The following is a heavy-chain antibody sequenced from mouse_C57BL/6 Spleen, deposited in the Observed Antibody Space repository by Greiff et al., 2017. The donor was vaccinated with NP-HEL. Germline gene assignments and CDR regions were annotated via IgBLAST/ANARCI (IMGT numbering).Heavy chain of an antibody. CDR3: ARNYAGKGGDD. D-gene: IGHD2-4*01. CDR2: IDPSDSYT. V-gene: IGHV1-69*01. CDR1: GYTFTSYW. J-gene: IGHJ2*01. Sequence: QVQLQQPGAELVMPGASVKLSCKASGYTFTSYWMHWVKQRPGQGLEWIGVIDPSDSYTNYNQKFKGKSTLTVDKSSSTAYMQLSSLTSGDSAVYYCARNYAGKGGDDWGQVTTVTVSS.